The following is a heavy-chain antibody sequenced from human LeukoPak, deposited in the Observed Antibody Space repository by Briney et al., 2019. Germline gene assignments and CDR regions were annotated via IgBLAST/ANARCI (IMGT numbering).Heavy chain of an antibody. CDR3: VRDRTGESDFDY. CDR2: INPSGGST. J-gene: IGHJ4*02. D-gene: IGHD7-27*01. CDR1: GYTFIRYY. Sequence: ASVKVSCKASGYTFIRYYIHWVRQAPGQGLEWMGIINPSGGSTSYAQKFQGRVTMTRDTSTSTVYMELSRLRSEDTAVYYCVRDRTGESDFDYWGQGTLVTVSS. V-gene: IGHV1-46*01.